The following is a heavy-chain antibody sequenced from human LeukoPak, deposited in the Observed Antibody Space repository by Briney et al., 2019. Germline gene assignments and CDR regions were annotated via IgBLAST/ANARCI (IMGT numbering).Heavy chain of an antibody. V-gene: IGHV1-46*01. D-gene: IGHD6-13*01. J-gene: IGHJ6*03. CDR2: INPSGGST. CDR3: ARDGGSSWYSVLYYYYIDV. Sequence: ASVKVSCKASGYTFTSYYMHWVRQAPGQGLEWMGIINPSGGSTSYAQKFQGRVTMTRDTSTSTVYMELSSLRSEDTAVYYCARDGGSSWYSVLYYYYIDVWGKGTTVTISS. CDR1: GYTFTSYY.